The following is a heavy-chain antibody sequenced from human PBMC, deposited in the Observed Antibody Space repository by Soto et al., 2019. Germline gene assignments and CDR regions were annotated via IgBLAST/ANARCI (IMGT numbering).Heavy chain of an antibody. J-gene: IGHJ4*02. Sequence: GSLRLSCAASGLTFSDYAMAWVRQAPGKGLEWVSTISGSGDATYYTDSVKGRFTISRDNSKNTLYVHMNSLRAEDTAVYYCARAQPTYSSSYFDYWGQGTLVTVSS. CDR2: ISGSGDAT. V-gene: IGHV3-23*01. CDR1: GLTFSDYA. CDR3: ARAQPTYSSSYFDY. D-gene: IGHD3-22*01.